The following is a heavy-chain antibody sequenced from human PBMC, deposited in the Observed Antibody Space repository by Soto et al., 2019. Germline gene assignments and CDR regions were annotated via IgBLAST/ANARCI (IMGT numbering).Heavy chain of an antibody. D-gene: IGHD3-3*01. V-gene: IGHV3-7*03. CDR2: IKQDGSEK. CDR3: ARESPTGAIFGVGPFDY. Sequence: EVQLVESGGGLVQPGGSLRLSCAASGFTFSSYWMSWVRQAPGKGLEWVANIKQDGSEKYYVDSVKGRLTISRDNAKNSRYLQMNSLRAEDTAVYYCARESPTGAIFGVGPFDYWGQGTLVTVSS. J-gene: IGHJ4*02. CDR1: GFTFSSYW.